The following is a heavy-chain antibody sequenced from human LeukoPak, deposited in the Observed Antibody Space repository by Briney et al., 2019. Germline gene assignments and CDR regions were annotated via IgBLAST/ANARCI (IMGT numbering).Heavy chain of an antibody. D-gene: IGHD2-2*01. Sequence: PGGSLRLSCAASGFTFSSYGMHWVRQAPGKGLEWVAVISYDGSNKYYADSVKGRFTISRDNSKNTLYLQMNSLRAEDTAVYYCAKDPVVVVPAAMFEYYYGMNVWGQGTTVTVSS. V-gene: IGHV3-30*18. CDR2: ISYDGSNK. J-gene: IGHJ6*02. CDR1: GFTFSSYG. CDR3: AKDPVVVVPAAMFEYYYGMNV.